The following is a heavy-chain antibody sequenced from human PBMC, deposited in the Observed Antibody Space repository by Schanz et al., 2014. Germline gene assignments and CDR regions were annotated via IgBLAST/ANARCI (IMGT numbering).Heavy chain of an antibody. Sequence: QVQLVESGGGLVKPGGSLRLSCAASGFTFRDYYMSWIRQAPGKGLEWVSDISSGSSYANYADSVKGRFTISRDNAKNSLYLQMNSLRAEDTAVYYCAKRMGYCSCGTCYDYYYYGLDVWGQGTTVTVS. J-gene: IGHJ6*02. CDR3: AKRMGYCSCGTCYDYYYYGLDV. D-gene: IGHD2-15*01. CDR2: ISSGSSYA. CDR1: GFTFRDYY. V-gene: IGHV3-11*05.